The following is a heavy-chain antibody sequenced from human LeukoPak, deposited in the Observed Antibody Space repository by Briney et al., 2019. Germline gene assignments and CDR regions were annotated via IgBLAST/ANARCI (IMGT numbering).Heavy chain of an antibody. D-gene: IGHD6-13*01. J-gene: IGHJ4*02. CDR3: ARHSSSWYPDY. CDR2: IHYTGST. CDR1: GGSIRSYY. Sequence: SETLSLTCTVSGGSIRSYYWSWIRQPPGKGLEWIGYIHYTGSTNYNPALKSRVTISVDTSKNQFSLQLSSVTATDTAVYFCARHSSSWYPDYWGPGTLVTVSS. V-gene: IGHV4-59*08.